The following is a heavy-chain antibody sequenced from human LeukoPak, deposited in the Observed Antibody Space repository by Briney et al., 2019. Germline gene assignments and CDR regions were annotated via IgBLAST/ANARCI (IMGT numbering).Heavy chain of an antibody. D-gene: IGHD1-26*01. J-gene: IGHJ4*02. Sequence: SETLSLTCTASGGSIKSSSYYWGWIRQPPGKGLEWIGSIYYSGSTYYNPSLRSRVTISVDTSKNQFSLKLSSVTAADTAVYYCATEDGTNVGLFDFWGQGTLVTVSS. CDR2: IYYSGST. CDR1: GGSIKSSSYY. V-gene: IGHV4-39*07. CDR3: ATEDGTNVGLFDF.